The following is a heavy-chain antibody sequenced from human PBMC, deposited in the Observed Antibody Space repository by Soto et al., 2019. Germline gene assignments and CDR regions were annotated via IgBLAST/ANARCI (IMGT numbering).Heavy chain of an antibody. J-gene: IGHJ4*02. Sequence: QPGGSLRLSCAASGFTLSIYAMSWVRQAPGKGLEWVSTIEGGGGTSYADFVRGRFTISRDNSKNTLYLQMNGLRAEDTAIYYCAKDAPGDGWLSDYWGLGTLVTVSS. V-gene: IGHV3-23*01. CDR1: GFTLSIYA. D-gene: IGHD2-21*01. CDR2: IEGGGGT. CDR3: AKDAPGDGWLSDY.